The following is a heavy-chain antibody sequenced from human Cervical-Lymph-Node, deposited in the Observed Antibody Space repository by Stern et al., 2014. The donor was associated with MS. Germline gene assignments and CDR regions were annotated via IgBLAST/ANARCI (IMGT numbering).Heavy chain of an antibody. CDR2: ISPDSGTT. Sequence: QVQLVQSGAEVRKPGASVKVSCKASGYTFSDYYLHWVRQAPGRGLEWMGWISPDSGTTNYAQKFQGRVTMTRDRSISTAYMEMSSLTFDDTAIFYCARAHHDFWSGSYFDSWGQGTLVAVSS. J-gene: IGHJ4*02. D-gene: IGHD3-3*01. CDR1: GYTFSDYY. V-gene: IGHV1-2*02. CDR3: ARAHHDFWSGSYFDS.